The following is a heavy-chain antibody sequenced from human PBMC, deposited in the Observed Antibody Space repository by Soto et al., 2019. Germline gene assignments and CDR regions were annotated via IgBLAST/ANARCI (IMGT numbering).Heavy chain of an antibody. CDR3: ARRGSGSYYDY. V-gene: IGHV3-23*01. J-gene: IGHJ4*02. Sequence: EVQLLESGGGLVQPGGSLRLSCAASGFTFSSYAMRWVRQAPVKGLEWVSAISGSGGSTYYADSVKGRFTISRDNSKDTLYRQMNSLRAEDTAVYYWARRGSGSYYDYWGQGTLVTVSA. CDR2: ISGSGGST. D-gene: IGHD1-26*01. CDR1: GFTFSSYA.